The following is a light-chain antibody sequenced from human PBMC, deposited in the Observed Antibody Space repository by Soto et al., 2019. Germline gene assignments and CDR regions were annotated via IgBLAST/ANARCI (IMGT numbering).Light chain of an antibody. J-gene: IGKJ5*01. CDR2: GAS. CDR3: QQYNSPIT. CDR1: QSVSSS. V-gene: IGKV3D-15*01. Sequence: EIVMTHSPGTLSVSPGERATLSCRASQSVSSSLAWYQQKPGQAPRLLMYGASTRATGTPARFSGSGSGTEFTLTISSLQSEDFATYYCQQYNSPITFGQGTRLEI.